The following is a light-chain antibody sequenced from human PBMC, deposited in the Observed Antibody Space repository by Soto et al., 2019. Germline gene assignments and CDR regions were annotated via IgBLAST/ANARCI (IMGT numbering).Light chain of an antibody. CDR2: NSY. CDR3: AAWYASLNGYV. J-gene: IGLJ1*01. V-gene: IGLV1-44*01. Sequence: QSVLTQPPSASGTPGQRVTISCSGSSSNIGSKTVNWYQQLPGTVPKLLIYNSYQRPSGVPDRFSGSKSGTSASLAISGLRSEDESAYHFAAWYASLNGYVFGAGTKLTVL. CDR1: SSNIGSKT.